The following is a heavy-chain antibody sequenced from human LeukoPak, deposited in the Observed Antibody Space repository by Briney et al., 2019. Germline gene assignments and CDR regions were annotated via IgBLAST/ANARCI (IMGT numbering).Heavy chain of an antibody. CDR2: ITGSGGNT. CDR1: GFTFSSYS. V-gene: IGHV3-23*01. Sequence: GGSLRLSCAASGFTFSSYSMSWVRQAPGKGLEWVSVITGSGGNTYYADSVKGRFTISKDNSKNTVYLQMSSLRVDDTAVYYCAKAASSSWPSYYYGMDVWGQGTTVTVSS. J-gene: IGHJ6*02. D-gene: IGHD6-13*01. CDR3: AKAASSSWPSYYYGMDV.